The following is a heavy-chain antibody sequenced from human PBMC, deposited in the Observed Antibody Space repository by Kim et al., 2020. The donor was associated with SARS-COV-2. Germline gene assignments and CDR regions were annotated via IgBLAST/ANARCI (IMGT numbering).Heavy chain of an antibody. V-gene: IGHV3-23*01. Sequence: GGSLRLSCAASGFTFSSYAMSWVRQAPGKGLEWVSAISGSGGSTYYADSVKGRFTISRDNSKNTLYLQMNSLRAEDTAVYYCAKDHRYCSGGSCYSPTRYYYYYYGMDVWGQGTTVTVSS. CDR1: GFTFSSYA. J-gene: IGHJ6*02. D-gene: IGHD2-15*01. CDR3: AKDHRYCSGGSCYSPTRYYYYYYGMDV. CDR2: ISGSGGST.